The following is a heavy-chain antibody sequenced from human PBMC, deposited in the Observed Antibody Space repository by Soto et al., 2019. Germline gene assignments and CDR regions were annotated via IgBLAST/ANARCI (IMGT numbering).Heavy chain of an antibody. CDR2: ISWNSGSI. D-gene: IGHD5-12*01. Sequence: EVQLVESGGGLVQPGRSLRLSCAASGFTFDDYAMHWVRQAPGKGLEWVSGISWNSGSIGYADSVKGRFTISRDNAKNSLYLQMNSLRAEYTALYYCAKEVGYSGYDYFDYWGQGTLVTVSS. J-gene: IGHJ4*02. CDR1: GFTFDDYA. CDR3: AKEVGYSGYDYFDY. V-gene: IGHV3-9*01.